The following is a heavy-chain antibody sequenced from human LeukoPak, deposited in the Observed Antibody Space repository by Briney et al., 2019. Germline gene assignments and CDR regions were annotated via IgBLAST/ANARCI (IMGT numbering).Heavy chain of an antibody. CDR2: IYYSGST. Sequence: SETLSLTCTASGGSISSYYWSWIRQPPGKGLEWIGSIYYSGSTYYNPSLKSRVTISVDTSKNQFSLKLSSVTAADTAVYYCARHRGSVGAFEWGQGTLVTVSS. J-gene: IGHJ4*02. V-gene: IGHV4-59*05. CDR1: GGSISSYY. D-gene: IGHD1-26*01. CDR3: ARHRGSVGAFE.